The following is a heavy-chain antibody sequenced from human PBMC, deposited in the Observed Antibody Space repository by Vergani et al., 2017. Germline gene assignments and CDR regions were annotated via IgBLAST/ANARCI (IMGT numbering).Heavy chain of an antibody. CDR3: VRTEYCTGIACNTRFDS. CDR2: IDEYGNRA. J-gene: IGHJ5*01. CDR1: GFSFNTYW. Sequence: EVQLVESGGGSVQSGGSLRLSCVASGFSFNTYWMHWVGQVPGKALMWVARIDEYGNRATYGDFETGRFTISRDNAKNTVVLQKNNLRADDSGVYYCVRTEYCTGIACNTRFDSWGQGALVTVSS. D-gene: IGHD2-8*02. V-gene: IGHV3-74*03.